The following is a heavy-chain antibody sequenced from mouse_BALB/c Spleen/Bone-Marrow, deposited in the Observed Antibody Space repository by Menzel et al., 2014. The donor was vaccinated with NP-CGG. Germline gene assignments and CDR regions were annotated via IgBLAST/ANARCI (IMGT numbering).Heavy chain of an antibody. V-gene: IGHV6-6*02. CDR2: IRLKSNNYAT. Sequence: DVKLQESGGGLVQPGGSMKLSCVASGFTFSNYWINWVRQSPEKGLEWVAEIRLKSNNYATHYAESVKGRFTISRDDSKSSVYLQMNNLRAEDTGIYYCTRGYYYGSSYVFDYWGQGTTLTVSS. CDR3: TRGYYYGSSYVFDY. CDR1: GFTFSNYW. J-gene: IGHJ2*01. D-gene: IGHD1-1*01.